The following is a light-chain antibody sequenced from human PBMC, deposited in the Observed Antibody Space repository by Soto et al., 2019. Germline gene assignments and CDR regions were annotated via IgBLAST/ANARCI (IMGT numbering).Light chain of an antibody. CDR1: RNLLYSSNNKNY. J-gene: IGKJ2*01. Sequence: DIVMTQSPDPLAVSLGERATINCKSSRNLLYSSNNKNYFAWYQQKPGQPPKLLIYWASTRESGVPDRFSGSGSGTDFTLTISSLQAEDVAVYYCQQYYTTPRTFGQGTKVDSK. V-gene: IGKV4-1*01. CDR3: QQYYTTPRT. CDR2: WAS.